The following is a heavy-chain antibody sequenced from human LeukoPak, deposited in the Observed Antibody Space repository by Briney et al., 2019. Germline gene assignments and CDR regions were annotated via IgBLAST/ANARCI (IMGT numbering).Heavy chain of an antibody. CDR2: ITGSGGST. CDR3: AKVPTIVVVPVAQFDY. J-gene: IGHJ4*02. D-gene: IGHD2-2*01. CDR1: GFTFSSYS. V-gene: IGHV3-23*01. Sequence: GGSLRLSCAASGFTFSSYSMSWVRRAPGKGLEWVSGITGSGGSTYYADSVKGRFTISRDNSKNTLYLHMNSLRAEDTAIYYCAKVPTIVVVPVAQFDYWGQGTLVTVSS.